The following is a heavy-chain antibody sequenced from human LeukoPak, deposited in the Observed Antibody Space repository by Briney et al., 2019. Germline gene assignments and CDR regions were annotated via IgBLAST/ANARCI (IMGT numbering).Heavy chain of an antibody. CDR1: GFTFSSYA. CDR3: ARGGLTAAAQTGYMDV. D-gene: IGHD6-13*01. Sequence: GRSLRLSCAASGFTFSSYAMHWVRQAPGKGLEWVAVISYDGSNKYYADSVKGRFTISRDNSKNTLYLQMNSLRAEDTAVYYCARGGLTAAAQTGYMDVWGKGTTVTVSS. V-gene: IGHV3-30-3*01. J-gene: IGHJ6*03. CDR2: ISYDGSNK.